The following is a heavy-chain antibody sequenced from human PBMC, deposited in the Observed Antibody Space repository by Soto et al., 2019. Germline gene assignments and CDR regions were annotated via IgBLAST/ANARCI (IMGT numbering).Heavy chain of an antibody. D-gene: IGHD3-22*01. CDR1: GFTFSSYA. CDR2: LSGSGVST. CDR3: AKGGGSKDYYDTSGYNLYYYYAMDV. Sequence: EVQLLESGGGLVQPGGSLRLSCAASGFTFSSYAMTWVRQAPGKGLEWVTALSGSGVSTYYADSVKGRFTISRDNSKNTLYLQMNSLRAEDTAVYYCAKGGGSKDYYDTSGYNLYYYYAMDVWGQGTKVTVSS. J-gene: IGHJ6*02. V-gene: IGHV3-23*01.